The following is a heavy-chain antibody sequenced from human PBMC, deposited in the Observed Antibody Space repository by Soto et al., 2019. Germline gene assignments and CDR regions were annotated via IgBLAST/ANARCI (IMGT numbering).Heavy chain of an antibody. Sequence: GGSLRRSCAVSGFPFTSYGMHWDREGPDKGLEWVAIISYDGSDKYYADSVKGRFTISRDNSKNTRYLQMSSLRAEYTAVYYCAKKLDGSRGPYYYGMNVWGQGTTVTVSS. V-gene: IGHV3-30*18. CDR3: AKKLDGSRGPYYYGMNV. CDR1: GFPFTSYG. J-gene: IGHJ6*02. CDR2: ISYDGSDK. D-gene: IGHD2-2*01.